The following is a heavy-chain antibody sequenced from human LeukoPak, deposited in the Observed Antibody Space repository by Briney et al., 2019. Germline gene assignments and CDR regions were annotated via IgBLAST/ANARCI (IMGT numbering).Heavy chain of an antibody. V-gene: IGHV5-51*01. CDR2: IYPGDSDT. J-gene: IGHJ6*02. D-gene: IGHD5-18*01. CDR3: ARHPNSYAKYYYYYGMDV. CDR1: GYSFTSYW. Sequence: GESLKIYCKGSGYSFTSYWIGWVRQMPGKGLEWMGIIYPGDSDTRYSPSFQGQVTISADKSISTAYLQWSSLKASDTAMYYCARHPNSYAKYYYYYGMDVWGQGTTVTVSS.